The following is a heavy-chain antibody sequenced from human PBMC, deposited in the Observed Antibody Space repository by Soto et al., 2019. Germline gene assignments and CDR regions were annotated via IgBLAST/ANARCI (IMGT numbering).Heavy chain of an antibody. V-gene: IGHV3-7*01. Sequence: GGSLRLSCAASGFTFSSYWMSWVRQAPGKGLEWVANIKQDGSEKYYVDSVKGRFTISRDNAKNSLYLQMNSLRAEDTAVYYCARDLGEFYNYDILTGRPRGVDFDIWGQGTMVTVSS. CDR3: ARDLGEFYNYDILTGRPRGVDFDI. D-gene: IGHD3-9*01. J-gene: IGHJ3*02. CDR2: IKQDGSEK. CDR1: GFTFSSYW.